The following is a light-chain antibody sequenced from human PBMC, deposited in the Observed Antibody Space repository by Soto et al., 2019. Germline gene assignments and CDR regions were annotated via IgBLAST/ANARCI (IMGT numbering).Light chain of an antibody. CDR3: MQALQTPYT. CDR1: QSLLHSNGYNY. CDR2: LGS. J-gene: IGKJ2*01. Sequence: DIVMTQSPLSLPVTPGEPASISCRSSQSLLHSNGYNYLDWYLQKPGQSPQLLIYLGSNRAAGVPDRFSGSGSGTDFKLKISRVQAEDVGVYYCMQALQTPYTFCQGTKLEI. V-gene: IGKV2-28*01.